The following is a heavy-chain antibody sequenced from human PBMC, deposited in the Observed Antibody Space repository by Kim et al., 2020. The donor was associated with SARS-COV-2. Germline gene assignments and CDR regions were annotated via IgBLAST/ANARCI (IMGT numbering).Heavy chain of an antibody. Sequence: ASVKVSCKASGYTFTSYAMHWVRQAPGQRLEWMGWINAGNGNTKYSQKFQGRVTITRDTSASTAYMELSSLRSEDTAVYYCARDRSYCSSTSCFFGHDYWGQGTLVTVSS. CDR2: INAGNGNT. CDR1: GYTFTSYA. V-gene: IGHV1-3*01. CDR3: ARDRSYCSSTSCFFGHDY. D-gene: IGHD2-2*01. J-gene: IGHJ4*02.